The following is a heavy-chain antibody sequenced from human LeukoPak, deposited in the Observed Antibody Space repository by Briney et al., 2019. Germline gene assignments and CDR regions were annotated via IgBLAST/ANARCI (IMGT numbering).Heavy chain of an antibody. Sequence: GRSLRLSCAASGFTFSSYAMNWVRQAPGKGLEWVALISYDGSNKYYADSVKGRFTISRDNSKNTLYLQMNSLRGEDTAVYYCARLQPAAIGDYWGQGTLVTVSS. D-gene: IGHD2-2*01. CDR3: ARLQPAAIGDY. CDR1: GFTFSSYA. J-gene: IGHJ4*02. V-gene: IGHV3-30-3*01. CDR2: ISYDGSNK.